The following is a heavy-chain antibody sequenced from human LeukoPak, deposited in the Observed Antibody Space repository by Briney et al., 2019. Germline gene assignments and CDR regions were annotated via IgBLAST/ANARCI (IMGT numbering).Heavy chain of an antibody. V-gene: IGHV3-33*01. CDR2: IWYDGSNK. J-gene: IGHJ4*02. CDR3: ARDRGYSYAHPLDY. D-gene: IGHD5-18*01. CDR1: GFTFTSYG. Sequence: GGSLRLSCAASGFTFTSYGMPWVRQAPGKGLEWVGLIWYDGSNKYYADSVRGRFTISRDNSKNTLYLQMNSLRAEDTAVYYCARDRGYSYAHPLDYWGQGTLVTVSS.